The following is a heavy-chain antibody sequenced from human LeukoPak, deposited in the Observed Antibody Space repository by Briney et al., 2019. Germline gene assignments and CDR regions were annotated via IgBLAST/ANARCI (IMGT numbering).Heavy chain of an antibody. CDR2: ISSSSRTI. CDR1: GLTFSSYS. V-gene: IGHV3-48*02. J-gene: IGHJ4*02. D-gene: IGHD3-22*01. Sequence: GESLRLSCAASGLTFSSYSMNWVRQAPGKGLEWVSYISSSSRTIYYADSVKGRFTISRDNAKNSLYLQMNSLRDEDTAFYYCASWGDSSGYYLDYYDYWGQGTLVTVSS. CDR3: ASWGDSSGYYLDYYDY.